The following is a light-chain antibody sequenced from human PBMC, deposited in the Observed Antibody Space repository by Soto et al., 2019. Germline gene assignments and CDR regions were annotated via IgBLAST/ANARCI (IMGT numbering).Light chain of an antibody. CDR1: SSNIGSNY. V-gene: IGLV1-47*01. Sequence: QSVLTQPPSASGTPGQRVTISCSGSSSNIGSNYVYWYQQLPGTAPKLLIYRNNQRPSGVPDRFSGSKSGTSASLAISGLRSEDEADYYCAAWDDSHHGVFGGGTKVTVL. CDR3: AAWDDSHHGV. J-gene: IGLJ3*02. CDR2: RNN.